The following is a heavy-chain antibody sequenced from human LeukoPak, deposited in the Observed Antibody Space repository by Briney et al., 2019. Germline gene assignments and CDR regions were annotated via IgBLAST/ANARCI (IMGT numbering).Heavy chain of an antibody. Sequence: SETLSLTCTVSGGSISSYYWSWIRQPPRKELEWIGHTFYSGSTKYNPSLKSRVTISVDTSKSQFSLKLSSVTAADTAVYYCARVRSSGEPHLDFWGQGTLVTVSS. CDR1: GGSISSYY. J-gene: IGHJ4*02. D-gene: IGHD3-10*01. V-gene: IGHV4-59*01. CDR2: TFYSGST. CDR3: ARVRSSGEPHLDF.